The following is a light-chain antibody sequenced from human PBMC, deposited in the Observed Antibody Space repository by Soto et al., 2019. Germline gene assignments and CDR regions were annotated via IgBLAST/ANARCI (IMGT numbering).Light chain of an antibody. CDR2: DAS. J-gene: IGKJ1*01. CDR1: QSVSSS. V-gene: IGKV3-11*01. CDR3: QQRSNWPPWT. Sequence: EIVLTQSPATLSLSPGERATLSCRASQSVSSSLAWYQQKPGQAPRLLLYDASNRATGIPARFSGSGSGTDFTLTISSLEPEDFAVYYCQQRSNWPPWTFGQGTQVEIK.